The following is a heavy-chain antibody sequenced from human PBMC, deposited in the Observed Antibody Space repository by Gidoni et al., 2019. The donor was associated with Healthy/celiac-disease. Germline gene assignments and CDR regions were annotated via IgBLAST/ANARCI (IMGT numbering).Heavy chain of an antibody. V-gene: IGHV1-18*01. J-gene: IGHJ3*02. Sequence: QVQLVLSGAEVKQPGASVQVSCKHSGYTLTSYGISWVRQAPGQGLEWMGWITAYNGNTNYAQKLQGRVTMTTDTSTSTAYMELRRLRSDDTAVYYCARDIVVVPAASDAFDIWGQGTMVTVSS. CDR2: ITAYNGNT. D-gene: IGHD2-2*01. CDR1: GYTLTSYG. CDR3: ARDIVVVPAASDAFDI.